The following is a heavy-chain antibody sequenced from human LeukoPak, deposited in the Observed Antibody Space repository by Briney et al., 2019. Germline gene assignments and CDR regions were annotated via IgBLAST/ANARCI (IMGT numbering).Heavy chain of an antibody. D-gene: IGHD3-10*01. Sequence: GGSLRLSCAGSGFAFNIFGMHWIRQAPGKGLEWVTSITHDGSSKYYADSVKGRFSISRDNSKNTLYLQMNSLRAEDTAVYYCAKGLGKMVRGVEDAFDIWGQGTMVTVSS. CDR2: ITHDGSSK. V-gene: IGHV3-30*02. J-gene: IGHJ3*02. CDR1: GFAFNIFG. CDR3: AKGLGKMVRGVEDAFDI.